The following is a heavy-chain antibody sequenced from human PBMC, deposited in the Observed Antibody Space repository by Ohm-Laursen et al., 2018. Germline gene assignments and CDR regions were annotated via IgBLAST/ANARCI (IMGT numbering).Heavy chain of an antibody. CDR3: ARRNIVATIKWFDP. CDR2: IYYSGST. D-gene: IGHD5-12*01. V-gene: IGHV4-59*05. CDR1: GGSISSYY. J-gene: IGHJ5*02. Sequence: SETLSLTCTVSGGSISSYYWSWIRQPAGKGLEWIRSIYYSGSTYYNPSLKSRVTISVDTSKNQFSLKLNSVTAADKAVYYCARRNIVATIKWFDPWGQGTLVTVSS.